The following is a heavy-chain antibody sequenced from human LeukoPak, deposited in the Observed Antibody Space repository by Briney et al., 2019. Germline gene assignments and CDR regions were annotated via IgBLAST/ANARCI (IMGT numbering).Heavy chain of an antibody. Sequence: PGGSLRLSCAASGFTFSSYEMNWVRQAPGKGLEWVSYISSSGSTISYADSVKGRLTISRDNSNNTLYLQMHSLRAEDTAVYYCAELGITMIGGVWGKGTTVTISS. CDR1: GFTFSSYE. V-gene: IGHV3-48*03. CDR2: ISSSGSTI. CDR3: AELGITMIGGV. J-gene: IGHJ6*04. D-gene: IGHD3-10*02.